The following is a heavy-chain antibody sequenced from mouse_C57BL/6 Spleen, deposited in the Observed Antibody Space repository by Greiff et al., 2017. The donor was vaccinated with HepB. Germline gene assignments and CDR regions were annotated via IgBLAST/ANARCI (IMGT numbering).Heavy chain of an antibody. Sequence: QVQLQQSGPGLVQPSQSLSITCTVSGFSLTSYGVHWVRQSPGKGLEWLGVIWRGGSTDYNAAFMSRLSITKDNSKSQVFFKMNSLQADDTAIYYCAKNDYYGSYWYFDVWGTGTTVTVSS. CDR3: AKNDYYGSYWYFDV. J-gene: IGHJ1*03. V-gene: IGHV2-5*01. CDR2: IWRGGST. D-gene: IGHD1-1*01. CDR1: GFSLTSYG.